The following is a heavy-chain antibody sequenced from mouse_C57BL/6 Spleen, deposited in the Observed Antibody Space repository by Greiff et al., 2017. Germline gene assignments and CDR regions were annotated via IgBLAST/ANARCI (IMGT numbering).Heavy chain of an antibody. CDR2: ISSGGSYT. J-gene: IGHJ3*01. CDR3: AIPYGSSLAWFAY. D-gene: IGHD1-1*01. CDR1: GFTFSSYG. Sequence: EVQVVESGGDLVKPGGSLKLSCAASGFTFSSYGMSWVRQTPDQRLEWVATISSGGSYTYYPDSVKGRFTISRDNSKNTLYLQMSSLKAEDTAMYYCAIPYGSSLAWFAYGGQGTLVTVAA. V-gene: IGHV5-6*01.